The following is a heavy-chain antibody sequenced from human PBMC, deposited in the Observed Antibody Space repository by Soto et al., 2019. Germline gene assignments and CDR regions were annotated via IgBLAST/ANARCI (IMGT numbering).Heavy chain of an antibody. CDR3: AKDGPDDSSGYFSFDS. CDR1: GFTFRGYW. D-gene: IGHD3-22*01. J-gene: IGHJ4*02. CDR2: VKQDGSEK. Sequence: PGGSLRLSCAVSGFTFRGYWMSWVRQPPGKGLEWVATVKQDGSEKYYVDSVKGRFTISRDNARKSLYLQMDGLRVEDTAVYFCAKDGPDDSSGYFSFDSWGQGALVTVSS. V-gene: IGHV3-7*03.